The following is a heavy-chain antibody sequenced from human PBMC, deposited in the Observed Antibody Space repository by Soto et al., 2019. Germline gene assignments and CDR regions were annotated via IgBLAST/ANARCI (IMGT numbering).Heavy chain of an antibody. CDR3: ARNGGSASPLDY. J-gene: IGHJ4*02. Sequence: QVQLVQSGAEVKKPGASVMVSCKASGYSFTIYGISWVRQAPGQGLEWMGWISAYSGSTDYAQQFQGRVTLTTDTSATTAYMEVRSLRSDDTAVYYGARNGGSASPLDYWGQGTLVTVAS. CDR2: ISAYSGST. V-gene: IGHV1-18*01. D-gene: IGHD3-16*01. CDR1: GYSFTIYG.